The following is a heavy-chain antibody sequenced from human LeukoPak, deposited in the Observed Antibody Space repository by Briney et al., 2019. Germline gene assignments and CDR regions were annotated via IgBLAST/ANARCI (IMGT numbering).Heavy chain of an antibody. D-gene: IGHD3-10*01. CDR1: GYTFTYYA. CDR2: INAGNGNI. Sequence: GASVKVSCKTSGYTFTYYAIHWVRQAPGQRLECMGWINAGNGNIKYSPDFQGRVAFSSDTFASTSYMELSSLRSEDTAVYYCARDNSRAALGCTNFDYWGQGTLVTVSS. CDR3: ARDNSRAALGCTNFDY. V-gene: IGHV1-3*01. J-gene: IGHJ4*02.